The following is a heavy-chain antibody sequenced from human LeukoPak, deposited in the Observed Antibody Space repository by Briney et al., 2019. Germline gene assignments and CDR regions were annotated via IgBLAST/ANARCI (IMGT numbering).Heavy chain of an antibody. CDR3: AKGDYYDSSGYYYYFDY. CDR2: ISGSGGST. V-gene: IGHV3-23*01. CDR1: GFTFSSYA. Sequence: GGSLRLSCAASGFTFSSYAMSWVRQAPGKGLEWVSGISGSGGSTYYADSVKGRFTISRDNSKNTLYLQMNSLRAEDTAVYYCAKGDYYDSSGYYYYFDYWGQGTLVTVSS. J-gene: IGHJ4*02. D-gene: IGHD3-22*01.